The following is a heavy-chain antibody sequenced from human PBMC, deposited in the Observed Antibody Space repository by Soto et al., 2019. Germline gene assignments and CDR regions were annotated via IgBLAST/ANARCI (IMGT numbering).Heavy chain of an antibody. D-gene: IGHD2-2*01. CDR1: GFTFSDAW. V-gene: IGHV3-15*07. CDR2: IKSKSVGGAI. Sequence: EVQLVESGGGLVKPGGSLRVSCAASGFTFSDAWMNWVRQAPGRGLEWVGRIKSKSVGGAIEYAAPVRGRFTISRDDSKDTVFLQMDSLRAEDTAVYFCAKDVGGHYCTPTSCLYFFHSWGRGTLVTVSS. J-gene: IGHJ4*02. CDR3: AKDVGGHYCTPTSCLYFFHS.